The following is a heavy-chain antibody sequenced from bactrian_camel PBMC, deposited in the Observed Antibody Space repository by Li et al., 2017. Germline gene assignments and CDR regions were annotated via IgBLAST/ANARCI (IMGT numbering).Heavy chain of an antibody. CDR3: ACSTQFAY. CDR1: GYTYNRNC. Sequence: VQLVESGGGSVQAGGSLRLSCAASGYTYNRNCMAWFRQAPGKEREGLASIDSDGGSATYADSVKGRFTISRDNAKNTLYLQLNNLKTEDTATYYCACSTQFAYWGQGTQVTVS. V-gene: IGHV3S1*01. CDR2: IDSDGGSA. D-gene: IGHD6*01. J-gene: IGHJ6*01.